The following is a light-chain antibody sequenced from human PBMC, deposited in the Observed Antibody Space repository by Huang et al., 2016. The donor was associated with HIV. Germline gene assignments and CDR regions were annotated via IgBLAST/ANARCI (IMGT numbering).Light chain of an antibody. V-gene: IGKV4-1*01. CDR2: WAS. CDR1: QSVLKTSNNKHF. CDR3: HQYYDTPQT. J-gene: IGKJ1*01. Sequence: DIVVTQSPDSLALSLGGRAAINCTASQSVLKTSNNKHFLSWYQLKPGQPPKLLIYWASTRESGFPDRFSGSGSGTHFTLTIASLQAEDVAVYYCHQYYDTPQTFGQGTKVEVK.